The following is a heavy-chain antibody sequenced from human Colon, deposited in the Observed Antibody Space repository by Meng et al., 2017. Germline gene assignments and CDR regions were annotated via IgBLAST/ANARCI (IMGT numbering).Heavy chain of an antibody. CDR1: GFTFSTYE. CDR3: TRRSCSSTSCTNDY. V-gene: IGHV3-48*03. Sequence: SLILSCAASGFTFSTYEMNWVRQAPGKGLEWVSFISSSGSTTYYADSVKGRFTISRDNAKNSLYLQLDSLRVEDTAVYYCTRRSCSSTSCTNDYWGQGTLVTVSS. D-gene: IGHD2-2*01. J-gene: IGHJ4*02. CDR2: ISSSGSTT.